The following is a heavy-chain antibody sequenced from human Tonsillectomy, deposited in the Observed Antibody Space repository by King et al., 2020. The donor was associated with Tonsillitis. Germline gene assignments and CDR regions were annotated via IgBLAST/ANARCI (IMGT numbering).Heavy chain of an antibody. CDR3: ARDATTTSWGYYFDF. J-gene: IGHJ4*02. CDR1: GFIFSGYS. Sequence: VQLVESGGGLVQPGGSLRLSCAASGFIFSGYSMNWVRQAPGKGLEWVSYISRISVTIYYADSVKGRFTISRDTAKSSLYLQMNSLRAEDTAVYYCARDATTTSWGYYFDFWGQGTLVTVSS. CDR2: ISRISVTI. D-gene: IGHD7-27*01. V-gene: IGHV3-48*01.